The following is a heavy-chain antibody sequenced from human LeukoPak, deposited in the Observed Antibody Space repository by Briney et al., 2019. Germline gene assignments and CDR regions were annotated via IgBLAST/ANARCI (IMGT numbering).Heavy chain of an antibody. J-gene: IGHJ6*03. CDR2: IYSGGST. V-gene: IGHV3-53*01. CDR1: GFTVSSNY. CDR3: ATAPTLNYYYYYMDV. Sequence: GGSLRLSCAASGFTVSSNYMSCVRQAPGKGLEWVSVIYSGGSTYYADSVKGRFTISRDNSKNTLYLQMNSLRAEDTAVHYCATAPTLNYYYYYMDVWGKGTTVTVSS.